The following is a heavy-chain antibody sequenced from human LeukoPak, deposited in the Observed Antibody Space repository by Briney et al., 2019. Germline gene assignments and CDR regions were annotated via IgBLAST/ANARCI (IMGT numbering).Heavy chain of an antibody. CDR2: ISYDGSNK. Sequence: PGGSLRLSCAASGFTFSSYAMHWVRQAPGKGLEWVAVISYDGSNKYYADSVKGRFTISRDNSKNTLYLQMNSLRAEDTAVYHCARDLGAAAGRGWYAFDLWGQGTMVTVSS. J-gene: IGHJ3*01. CDR1: GFTFSSYA. D-gene: IGHD6-13*01. CDR3: ARDLGAAAGRGWYAFDL. V-gene: IGHV3-30-3*01.